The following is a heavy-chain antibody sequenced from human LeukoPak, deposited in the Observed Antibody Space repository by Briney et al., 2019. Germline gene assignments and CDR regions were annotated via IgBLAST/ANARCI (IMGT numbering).Heavy chain of an antibody. CDR3: AGVIAAAAYYYYYGMDV. CDR1: GGTFSSYA. Sequence: SATVSCKASGGTFSSYAISWVRQAPGQGLEWMGGIIPIFGTANYAQKFQGRVTITADESTSTAYMELSSLRSEDTAVYYCAGVIAAAAYYYYYGMDVWGQGTTVTVSS. D-gene: IGHD6-13*01. V-gene: IGHV1-69*13. J-gene: IGHJ6*02. CDR2: IIPIFGTA.